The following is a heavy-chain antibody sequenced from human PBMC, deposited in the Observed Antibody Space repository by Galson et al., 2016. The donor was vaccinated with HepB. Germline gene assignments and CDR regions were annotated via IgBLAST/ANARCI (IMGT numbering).Heavy chain of an antibody. D-gene: IGHD1-1*01. CDR1: GFTFGRYA. Sequence: SLRLSCAASGFTFGRYAMSWVRQAPGKGLEWVSAISGDGGSTYYAGSVQGRFTSSRDRSTNTMYLQMNSLRTDDTAVYYCARFTQEGLERVYYFAYWGQGTLVTVSS. V-gene: IGHV3-23*01. J-gene: IGHJ4*02. CDR3: ARFTQEGLERVYYFAY. CDR2: ISGDGGST.